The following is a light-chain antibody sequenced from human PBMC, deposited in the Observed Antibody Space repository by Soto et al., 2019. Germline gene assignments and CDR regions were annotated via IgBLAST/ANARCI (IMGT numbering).Light chain of an antibody. V-gene: IGKV1-39*01. Sequence: DIQMTQSPSSLSASIGDRVTITCRASQNIRSFLNWYQQKPGKAPQLLIYGASILHNGVPSRFSGSGSGTDFTLTISRLEPEDFAVYYCQHYGNSPRTFGQGTKVDIK. CDR3: QHYGNSPRT. J-gene: IGKJ1*01. CDR2: GAS. CDR1: QNIRSF.